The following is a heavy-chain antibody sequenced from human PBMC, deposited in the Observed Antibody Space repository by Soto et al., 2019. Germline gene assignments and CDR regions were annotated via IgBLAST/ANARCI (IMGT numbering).Heavy chain of an antibody. V-gene: IGHV4-59*01. D-gene: IGHD3-10*01. CDR3: ARDLGYYGSGRFDY. CDR1: GGYISSYY. J-gene: IGHJ4*02. CDR2: IYYSGST. Sequence: PSETLSLTCTVSGGYISSYYLSWIRQPPGKGLEWIGYIYYSGSTNYNPSLKSRVTISVDTSKNQFSLKLSSVTAADTAVYYCARDLGYYGSGRFDYWGQGTLVTVSS.